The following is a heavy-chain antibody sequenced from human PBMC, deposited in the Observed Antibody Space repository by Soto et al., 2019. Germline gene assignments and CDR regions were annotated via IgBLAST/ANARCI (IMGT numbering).Heavy chain of an antibody. Sequence: GASVKVSCEASGGTFSSYTISWVRQAPGQGLEWMGGIIPILGIANYAQKFQGRVTITADKSTSTAYMELSSLRSEDTAVYYSASTNYNPSLKSRVTISVDTSKNQFSLKLSSVTAADTAVYYCARDQPPPYYYGSGSYYKSPTYGMDVWGQGTTVTVSS. CDR1: GGTFSSYT. V-gene: IGHV1-69*10. CDR2: IIPILGIA. J-gene: IGHJ6*02. D-gene: IGHD3-10*01. CDR3: ASTNYNPSLKSRVTISVDTSKNQFSLKLSSVTAADTAVYYCARDQPPPYYYGSGSYYKSPTYGMDV.